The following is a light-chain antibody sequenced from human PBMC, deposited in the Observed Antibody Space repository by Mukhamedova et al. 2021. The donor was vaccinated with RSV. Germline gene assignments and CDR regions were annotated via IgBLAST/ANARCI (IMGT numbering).Light chain of an antibody. CDR3: QQYGKSPLT. CDR2: GAS. V-gene: IGKV3-20*01. J-gene: IGKJ4*01. Sequence: SLAWYQQKVGQAPRLLMYGASSRAAGIPDRFSGSGSGTDFTLTISRLEPDDFAVYYCQQYGKSPLTFGGGTKVAIK. CDR1: S.